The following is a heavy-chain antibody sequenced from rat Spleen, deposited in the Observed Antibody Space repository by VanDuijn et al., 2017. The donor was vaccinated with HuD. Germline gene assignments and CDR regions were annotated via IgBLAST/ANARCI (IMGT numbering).Heavy chain of an antibody. J-gene: IGHJ2*01. CDR3: ARNRAYYGYNGYFDY. Sequence: QVQLKESGPGLVQPSQTLSLTCTVSGFSLTSYHVSWVRQPPGKSLVWMGTIWAGGGTNYNSAVQSRLSISRDTSKSQVFLKMNSLQTEDTAMYFCARNRAYYGYNGYFDYWGQGVMVTVSS. CDR1: GFSLTSYH. D-gene: IGHD1-9*01. V-gene: IGHV2-16*01. CDR2: IWAGGGT.